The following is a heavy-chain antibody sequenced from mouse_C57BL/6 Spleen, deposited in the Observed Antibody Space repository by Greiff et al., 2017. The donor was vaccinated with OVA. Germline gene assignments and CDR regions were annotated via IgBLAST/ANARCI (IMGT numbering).Heavy chain of an antibody. J-gene: IGHJ2*01. CDR2: ISDGGSYT. Sequence: EVKLMESGGGLVKPGGSLKLSCAASGFTFSSYAMSWVRQTPEKRLEWVATISDGGSYTYYPDNVKGRFTISRDNAKNNLYLQMSHLKSEDTAMYYCARDGDLYYGSSYFDYWGQGTTLTVSS. D-gene: IGHD1-1*01. CDR3: ARDGDLYYGSSYFDY. V-gene: IGHV5-4*01. CDR1: GFTFSSYA.